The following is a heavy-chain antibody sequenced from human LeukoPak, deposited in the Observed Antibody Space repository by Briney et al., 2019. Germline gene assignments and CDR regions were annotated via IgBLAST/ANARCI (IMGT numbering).Heavy chain of an antibody. V-gene: IGHV3-21*01. CDR2: ISSSSDYI. J-gene: IGHJ6*02. Sequence: PGGSLRLSCPASGFTFSDYSMSWVRQAPGKGLDWVSSISSSSDYIYYADSVKGRFTISRDKARNSLYLKMNSLRAEDTAVYYCARSRSVSNYKGMDVWGQGTTVTVSS. D-gene: IGHD5/OR15-5a*01. CDR3: ARSRSVSNYKGMDV. CDR1: GFTFSDYS.